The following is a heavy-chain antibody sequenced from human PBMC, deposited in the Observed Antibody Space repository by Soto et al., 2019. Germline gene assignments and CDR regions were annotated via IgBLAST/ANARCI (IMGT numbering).Heavy chain of an antibody. Sequence: QVQLVESGGGLVKPGGSLRLSCSASGFTFSDYYMTWIRQAPGKGLEWVSYISSTSSHTNYADSVEGRFTISRDNAKNSLDLQRNSLRAEDTAVYYCARAARELDYWGQGTRVTVSP. CDR3: ARAARELDY. D-gene: IGHD1-7*01. CDR2: ISSTSSHT. CDR1: GFTFSDYY. V-gene: IGHV3-11*06. J-gene: IGHJ4*02.